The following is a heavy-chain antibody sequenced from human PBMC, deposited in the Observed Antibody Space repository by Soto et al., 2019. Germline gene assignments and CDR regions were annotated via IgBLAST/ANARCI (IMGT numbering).Heavy chain of an antibody. V-gene: IGHV4-39*01. CDR1: GDSITSGGYY. J-gene: IGHJ6*02. Sequence: QLQLQESGPGLVKPSETLSLTCTVSGDSITSGGYYWGWIRQPPGKGLEWIGSIYYSGNTFYNPSLKSRVTRSRDTSRNQFSRRLSSVTAADTAVYYCVSRLGYGYAMDVWGQGTTVTVSS. CDR2: IYYSGNT. CDR3: VSRLGYGYAMDV. D-gene: IGHD5-12*01.